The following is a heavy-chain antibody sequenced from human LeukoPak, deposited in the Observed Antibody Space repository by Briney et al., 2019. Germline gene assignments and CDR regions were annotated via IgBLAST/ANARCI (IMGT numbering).Heavy chain of an antibody. CDR1: GDSISSGYY. CDR3: VRDASIYHMRGFDI. D-gene: IGHD1-14*01. J-gene: IGHJ3*02. CDR2: IYQTRTT. V-gene: IGHV4-38-2*02. Sequence: SETLSLTCSVYGDSISSGYYWGWIRQTPGEGLEWIGSIYQTRTTTSNPSLKSRVTISIVTPDNEVSLRLSSVAAAATALYYCVRDASIYHMRGFDIWGPGTLVTVSS.